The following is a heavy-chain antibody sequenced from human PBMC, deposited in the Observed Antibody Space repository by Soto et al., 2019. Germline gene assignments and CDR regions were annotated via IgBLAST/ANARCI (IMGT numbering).Heavy chain of an antibody. CDR1: GGTFSSYA. J-gene: IGHJ4*02. V-gene: IGHV1-69*13. CDR2: IIPIFGTA. CDR3: AGRGYCSSTSCYAFDY. Sequence: ASVKVSCKASGGTFSSYAISWVRQAPGQGLEWMGGIIPIFGTANYAQKFQGRVTITADESMSTAYMELSSLRSEDTAVYYCAGRGYCSSTSCYAFDYWGQGTLVTVSS. D-gene: IGHD2-2*01.